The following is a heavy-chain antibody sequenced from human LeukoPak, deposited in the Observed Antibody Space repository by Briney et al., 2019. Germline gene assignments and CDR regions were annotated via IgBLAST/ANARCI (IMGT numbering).Heavy chain of an antibody. Sequence: SETLSLTCTVSGGSISSAGYYWSWIRQPPGKGLEWIGYIYHSGSTYYNPSLKSRVTISVDRSKNQFSLKLSSVTAADTAVYYCARGRDIVVVPAAIPFDYWGQGTLVTVSS. CDR3: ARGRDIVVVPAAIPFDY. D-gene: IGHD2-2*01. CDR1: GGSISSAGYY. J-gene: IGHJ4*02. V-gene: IGHV4-30-2*01. CDR2: IYHSGST.